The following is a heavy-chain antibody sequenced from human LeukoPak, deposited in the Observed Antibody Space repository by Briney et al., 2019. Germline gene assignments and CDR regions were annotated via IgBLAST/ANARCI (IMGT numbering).Heavy chain of an antibody. D-gene: IGHD6-19*01. CDR2: ISSSGSTI. CDR3: ASSIAVAGSFDY. Sequence: GGSLRLSCAASGFTFSDYYMSWIRQAPGKGLEWVSYISSSGSTIYYADSVKGRFTISRDNSKNTLYLQMNSLRAEDTAVYYCASSIAVAGSFDYWGQGTLVTVSS. CDR1: GFTFSDYY. V-gene: IGHV3-11*04. J-gene: IGHJ4*02.